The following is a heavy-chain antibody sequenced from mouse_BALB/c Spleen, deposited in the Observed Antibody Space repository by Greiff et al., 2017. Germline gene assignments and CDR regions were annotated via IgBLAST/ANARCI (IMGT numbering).Heavy chain of an antibody. CDR3: ATMVTTFMDY. Sequence: EVQLQESGPGLVKPSQSLSLTCSVTGYSITSGYYWNWIRQFPGNKLEWMGYISYDGSNNYNPSLKNRISITRDTSKNQFFLKLNSVTTEDTATYYCATMVTTFMDYWGQGTSVTVSS. D-gene: IGHD2-1*01. V-gene: IGHV3-6*02. J-gene: IGHJ4*01. CDR1: GYSITSGYY. CDR2: ISYDGSN.